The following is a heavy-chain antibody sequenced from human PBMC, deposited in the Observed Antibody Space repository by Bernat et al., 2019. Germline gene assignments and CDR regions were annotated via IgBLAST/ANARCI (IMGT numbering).Heavy chain of an antibody. Sequence: QLQLQESGPGLVKPSETLSLTCTVSGGSISSSSYYWGWIRQPSGKGLEWIGSIYYSGSTYYNPSLKSRVTISVETSKNQFSLKLSSVTAADTAVYYCARQGGETFDTAMANFDYWGQGTLVTVSS. CDR2: IYYSGST. CDR1: GGSISSSSYY. V-gene: IGHV4-39*01. D-gene: IGHD5-18*01. CDR3: ARQGGETFDTAMANFDY. J-gene: IGHJ4*02.